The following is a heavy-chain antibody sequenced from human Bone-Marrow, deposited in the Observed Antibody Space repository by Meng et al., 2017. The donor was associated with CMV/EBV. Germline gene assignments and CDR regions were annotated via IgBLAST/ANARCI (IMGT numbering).Heavy chain of an antibody. V-gene: IGHV3-11*01. CDR2: ISSSGSTI. Sequence: GESLKISCAASGFTFSDYYMSWIRQAPGKGLEWVSYISSSGSTIYYADSVKGRFTISRDNAKNSLYLQMNSLRAEDTAVYYCARGDSSSWYVRLGSGHYLWGQGTLVTVSS. J-gene: IGHJ5*02. CDR1: GFTFSDYY. CDR3: ARGDSSSWYVRLGSGHYL. D-gene: IGHD6-13*01.